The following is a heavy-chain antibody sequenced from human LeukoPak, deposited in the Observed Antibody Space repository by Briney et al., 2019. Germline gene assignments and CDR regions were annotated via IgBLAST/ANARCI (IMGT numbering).Heavy chain of an antibody. CDR3: ARGRVAILTGYSTFDY. D-gene: IGHD3-9*01. CDR1: GYTFTGYY. Sequence: ASVKVSCKASGYTFTGYYMHWVRQAPGQGLEWMGWINPNSGGTNYAQKLQGRVTMTTDTSTSTAYMELRSLRSDDTAVYYCARGRVAILTGYSTFDYWGQGTLVTVSS. V-gene: IGHV1-2*02. J-gene: IGHJ4*02. CDR2: INPNSGGT.